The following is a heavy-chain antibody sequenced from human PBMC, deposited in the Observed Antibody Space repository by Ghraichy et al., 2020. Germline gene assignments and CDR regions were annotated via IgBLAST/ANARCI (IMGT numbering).Heavy chain of an antibody. CDR3: ARSLSVLDSGDY. CDR1: GGSISNEH. Sequence: SETLSLTCTVSGGSISNEHWNWVRQPPGKGLEWIAYLFNDGSTSYNPSLKNRVTISLDRSQNQLSLRLTSVTAADTAVYFCARSLSVLDSGDYWGQGTLVTVSS. D-gene: IGHD2-2*03. V-gene: IGHV4-59*01. CDR2: LFNDGST. J-gene: IGHJ4*02.